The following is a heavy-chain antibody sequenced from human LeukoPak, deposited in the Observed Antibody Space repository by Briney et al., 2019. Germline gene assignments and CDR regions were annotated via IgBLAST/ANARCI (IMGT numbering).Heavy chain of an antibody. J-gene: IGHJ3*02. V-gene: IGHV4-59*01. CDR2: IYYSGST. CDR3: ARYIPSPWGQLVPLIAFDI. Sequence: SETLSLTCTVSGGSISSYYWSWIRQPPGKGLEWIGYIYYSGSTNYNPSLKSRVTISVDTSKNQFSLKLSSVTAADTAVYYCARYIPSPWGQLVPLIAFDIWGQGTMVTVSS. D-gene: IGHD6-13*01. CDR1: GGSISSYY.